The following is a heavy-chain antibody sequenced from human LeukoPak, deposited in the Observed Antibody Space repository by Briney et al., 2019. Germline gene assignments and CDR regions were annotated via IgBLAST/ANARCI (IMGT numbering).Heavy chain of an antibody. Sequence: GGSLRLSCAASAFTFSSYAMSWVRQAPGRGPEWVSAISDSGGRTYYADSVKGRFTISRDNSKNTLYLQMNSLRAEDAAVYYCTTSSGSYFYYYYYMDVWGKGTTVTVSS. D-gene: IGHD1-26*01. V-gene: IGHV3-23*01. CDR3: TTSSGSYFYYYYYMDV. J-gene: IGHJ6*03. CDR2: ISDSGGRT. CDR1: AFTFSSYA.